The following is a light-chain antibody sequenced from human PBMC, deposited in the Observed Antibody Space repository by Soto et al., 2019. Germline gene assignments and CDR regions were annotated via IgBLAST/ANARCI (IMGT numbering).Light chain of an antibody. CDR2: DVS. CDR1: SSDVGDYNY. V-gene: IGLV2-11*01. Sequence: QSVLTQPRSVSGSPGQSVTISCTGTSSDVGDYNYVSWYQQHPGKAPKLMIYDVSKRPSGVPDRFSGSKSDNTASLTISWLQAEDEADYYCCSYAGSYTYVFGTGTKLTVL. J-gene: IGLJ1*01. CDR3: CSYAGSYTYV.